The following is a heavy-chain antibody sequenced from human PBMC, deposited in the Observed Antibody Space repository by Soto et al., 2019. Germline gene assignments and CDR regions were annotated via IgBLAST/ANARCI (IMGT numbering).Heavy chain of an antibody. V-gene: IGHV3-30*18. Sequence: PGGSLRLSCAASGFTFSSYGMHWVRQAPGKGLEWVAVISYDGSNKYYADSVKGRFTISRDNSKNTLYLQMNSLRAEDTAVYYCAKEGGYYYYYYMDVWGKGTTVTVSS. CDR2: ISYDGSNK. CDR3: AKEGGYYYYYYMDV. CDR1: GFTFSSYG. J-gene: IGHJ6*03.